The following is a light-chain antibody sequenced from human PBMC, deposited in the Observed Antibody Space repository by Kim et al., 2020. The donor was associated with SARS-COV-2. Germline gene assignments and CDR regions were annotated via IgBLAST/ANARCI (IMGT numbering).Light chain of an antibody. Sequence: DIQMTQSPSSLSASIGDRVTITCQASQPIMYSLNWYQQKPGTAPTLVIYDVTALETGVPPRFSGSGGGTNFTFTIRSLQPEDIAIYYCQQYSSLPWTFGQGTKVDIK. CDR1: QPIMYS. V-gene: IGKV1-33*01. CDR3: QQYSSLPWT. CDR2: DVT. J-gene: IGKJ1*01.